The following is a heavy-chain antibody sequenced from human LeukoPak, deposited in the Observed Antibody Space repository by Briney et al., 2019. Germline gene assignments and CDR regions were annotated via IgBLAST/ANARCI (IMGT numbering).Heavy chain of an antibody. D-gene: IGHD5-12*01. CDR2: IKQDGSDK. CDR3: SRGPFSVVATTDFDY. CDR1: GFTFSTSW. Sequence: GGSLRLSCAASGFTFSTSWMSWVRQAPGKGLEWVANIKQDGSDKYYVDSVKGRFTISRDNAKNSLYLQMNSLRAEDTAVYYCSRGPFSVVATTDFDYWGQGTLVTVCS. J-gene: IGHJ4*02. V-gene: IGHV3-7*01.